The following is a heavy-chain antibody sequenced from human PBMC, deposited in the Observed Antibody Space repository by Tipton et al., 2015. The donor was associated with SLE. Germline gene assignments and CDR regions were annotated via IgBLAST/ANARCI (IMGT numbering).Heavy chain of an antibody. CDR1: GFTFSTYE. V-gene: IGHV3-48*03. CDR2: IDPSGRTI. J-gene: IGHJ6*04. CDR3: ARAMDV. Sequence: GSLRLSCAASGFTFSTYEMNWIRQAPGKGLEWVSYIDPSGRTIYYADSVKGRFTISRDNSKSTLYLQMNSLRAEDTAVYYCARAMDVWGKGTTVTVSS.